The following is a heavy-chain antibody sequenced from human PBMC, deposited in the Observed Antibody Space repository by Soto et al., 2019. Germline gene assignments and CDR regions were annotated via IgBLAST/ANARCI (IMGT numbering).Heavy chain of an antibody. Sequence: TGESLKISCKGSGYSFTRYWIGWVRQIPEKGLEWMGIIYPSDSDTRYSPSFQGQVTISVDKSISTAYLQWSSLKASDTAMYYCARHWDKDYFDYWGQGTLVTVSS. CDR2: IYPSDSDT. CDR1: GYSFTRYW. V-gene: IGHV5-51*01. CDR3: ARHWDKDYFDY. D-gene: IGHD1-26*01. J-gene: IGHJ4*01.